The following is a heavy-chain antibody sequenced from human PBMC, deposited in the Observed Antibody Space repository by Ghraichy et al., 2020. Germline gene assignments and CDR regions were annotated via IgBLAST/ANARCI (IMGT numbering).Heavy chain of an antibody. J-gene: IGHJ4*02. CDR1: GGSFSGYY. Sequence: SQNLSLTCAVYGGSFSGYYWSWIRQPPGKGLEWIGEINHSGSTNYNPSLKSRVTISVDTSKNQFSLKLSSVTAADTAVYYCARGFITMVRGVSHFDYWGQGTLVTVSS. V-gene: IGHV4-34*01. CDR2: INHSGST. D-gene: IGHD3-10*01. CDR3: ARGFITMVRGVSHFDY.